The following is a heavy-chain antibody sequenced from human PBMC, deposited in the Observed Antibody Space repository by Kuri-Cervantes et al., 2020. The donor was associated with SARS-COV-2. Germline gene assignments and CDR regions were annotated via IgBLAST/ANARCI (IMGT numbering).Heavy chain of an antibody. J-gene: IGHJ6*03. D-gene: IGHD2-2*01. Sequence: ESLMVTCTVTGGSISSYYWSSIRQPPGKVLEWIGYIYYSGSTNYNPSLKSRVTISVDTSKKLFSLKLSSVTAADPAVYYWARGDIVVVPAAKTPYYYYYMDFWGQGTLVTVSS. CDR2: IYYSGST. CDR3: ARGDIVVVPAAKTPYYYYYMDF. V-gene: IGHV4-59*12. CDR1: GGSISSYY.